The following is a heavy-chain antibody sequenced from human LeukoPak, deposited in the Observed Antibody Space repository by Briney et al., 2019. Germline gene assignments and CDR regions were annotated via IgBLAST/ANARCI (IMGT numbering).Heavy chain of an antibody. Sequence: SETLSLTCAVSSYSISSGYYWGWIRQPPGKGLEWIGSIYHSGSTYYNPSLKSRVTISVDTSKNQFSLKLSSVTAADTAVYYCARVGRLRLGDDFDYWGQGTLVTVSS. CDR2: IYHSGST. CDR1: SYSISSGYY. CDR3: ARVGRLRLGDDFDY. V-gene: IGHV4-38-2*01. D-gene: IGHD3-16*01. J-gene: IGHJ4*02.